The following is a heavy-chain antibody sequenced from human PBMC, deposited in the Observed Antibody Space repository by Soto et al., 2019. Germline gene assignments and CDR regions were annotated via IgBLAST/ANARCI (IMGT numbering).Heavy chain of an antibody. V-gene: IGHV3-33*01. D-gene: IGHD2-15*01. CDR3: ARIDCTGGNCRPYAYYDMDV. J-gene: IGHJ6*02. CDR1: GFTFNTHG. CDR2: IWYDGSQK. Sequence: QVQLVESGGGVVQPGRSLRLSCAASGFTFNTHGMHWVRQAPGKGLEWVAVIWYDGSQKYYADSVKGRFTISRDNSKNTMYLQMNSLRAEDTAVYYCARIDCTGGNCRPYAYYDMDVWGQGTTVTVS.